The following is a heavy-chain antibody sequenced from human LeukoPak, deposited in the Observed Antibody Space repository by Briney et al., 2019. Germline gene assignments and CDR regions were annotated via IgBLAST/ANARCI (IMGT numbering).Heavy chain of an antibody. CDR2: IIPILGIA. V-gene: IGHV1-69*04. CDR3: ARRFWSGYYHAEYIWFDP. CDR1: GGTFSSYA. D-gene: IGHD3-3*01. Sequence: GASVKVSCKASGGTFSSYAISWVRQAPGQGLEWMGRIIPILGIANYAQKFQGRVAFTRNTSISTAYMELSGLRSEDTAVYYCARRFWSGYYHAEYIWFDPWGRGTLVTVSS. J-gene: IGHJ5*02.